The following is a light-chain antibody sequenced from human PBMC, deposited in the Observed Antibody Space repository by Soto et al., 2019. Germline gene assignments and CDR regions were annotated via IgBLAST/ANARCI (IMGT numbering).Light chain of an antibody. Sequence: EIVMTQSPATLSVSPGERATLSCRASQSVTSNLAWYQQKPGQAPRLLIYVASTRATGIPARFSGSGSGTEFTLTISSLESEDFAVYYCQHYKNWPYTFGQGTKLEIK. V-gene: IGKV3-15*01. CDR1: QSVTSN. CDR2: VAS. J-gene: IGKJ2*01. CDR3: QHYKNWPYT.